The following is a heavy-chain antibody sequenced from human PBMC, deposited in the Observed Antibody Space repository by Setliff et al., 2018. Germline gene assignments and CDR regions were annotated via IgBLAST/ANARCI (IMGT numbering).Heavy chain of an antibody. D-gene: IGHD6-6*01. V-gene: IGHV4-61*09. J-gene: IGHJ6*03. CDR1: GGSISSGNYY. CDR2: IFSKGST. CDR3: ARDDGLGPPLYYYYMDV. Sequence: SETLSLTCTVSGGSISSGNYYWSWIRQPAGKAPEWIGHIFSKGSTNNNPSLKSRVTISVDTSKNQFSLKLSSVTAADTAVYYCARDDGLGPPLYYYYMDVWGKGTTVTVSS.